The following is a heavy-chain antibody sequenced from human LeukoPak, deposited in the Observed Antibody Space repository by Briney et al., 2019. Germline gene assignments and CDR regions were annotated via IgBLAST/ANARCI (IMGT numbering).Heavy chain of an antibody. CDR2: IIPIFGTA. V-gene: IGHV1-69*13. J-gene: IGHJ5*02. D-gene: IGHD3-16*01. CDR3: ARDRAPYTRLGNWFDP. CDR1: GGTFSSYA. Sequence: ASVKVSCKASGGTFSSYAISWVRQAPRQGLEWMGGIIPIFGTANYAQKFQGRVTITADESTSTAYMELSSLRSEDTAVYYCARDRAPYTRLGNWFDPWGQGTLVTVSS.